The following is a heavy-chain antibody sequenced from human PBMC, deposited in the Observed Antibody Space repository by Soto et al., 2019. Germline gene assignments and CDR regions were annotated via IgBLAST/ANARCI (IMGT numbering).Heavy chain of an antibody. CDR3: ARDRVGYSYGSHNWFDP. J-gene: IGHJ5*02. CDR1: GFTFSSYA. V-gene: IGHV3-30-3*01. Sequence: QVQLVESGGGVVQPGRSLRLSCAASGFTFSSYAMHWVRQAPGKGLEWVAVISYDGSNKYYADSVKGRFTISRDNSKNSLYLQMNSLRAEDTAVYYCARDRVGYSYGSHNWFDPWGQGTLVTVSS. CDR2: ISYDGSNK. D-gene: IGHD5-18*01.